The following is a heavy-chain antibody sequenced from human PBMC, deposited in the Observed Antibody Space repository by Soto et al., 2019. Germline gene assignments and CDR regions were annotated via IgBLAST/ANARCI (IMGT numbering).Heavy chain of an antibody. CDR2: IYGSGAGI. Sequence: EVQLLEAGGGLVQPGGSLRLSCAAPGFTFSKYAMIWVRQAPGKGLESVSGIYGSGAGISYADSVKGRFTISRDNSKNTLFLQMDDLRVDDTAVYWCAKDAVSGDGFWLAESWGHGTLVTVSP. CDR3: AKDAVSGDGFWLAES. V-gene: IGHV3-23*01. CDR1: GFTFSKYA. D-gene: IGHD2-21*02. J-gene: IGHJ5*01.